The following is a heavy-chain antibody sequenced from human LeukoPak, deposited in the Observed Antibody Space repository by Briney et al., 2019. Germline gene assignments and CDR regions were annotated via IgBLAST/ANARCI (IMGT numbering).Heavy chain of an antibody. D-gene: IGHD1-26*01. CDR3: ARYGGSYGTFDY. CDR1: GGSISSYY. V-gene: IGHV4-59*01. Sequence: PSETLSLTCTVSGGSISSYYWSWIRQPPGKGLEWIGYIYYSGSTNYNPSLKSRVTISVDTSKNQFSLKLSSVTAADTAVYYCARYGGSYGTFDYWGQGTLVTVSS. CDR2: IYYSGST. J-gene: IGHJ4*02.